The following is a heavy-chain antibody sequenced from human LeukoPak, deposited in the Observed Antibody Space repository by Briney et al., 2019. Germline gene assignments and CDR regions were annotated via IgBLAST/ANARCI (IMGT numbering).Heavy chain of an antibody. V-gene: IGHV2-70*11. J-gene: IGHJ4*02. CDR2: IDWDDDK. CDR3: ARMPVLRYFDWLLDY. CDR1: GFSLSTSGMC. Sequence: SGPTLLNPTQTLTLTCTFSGFSLSTSGMCVSWIRQPPGKALEWLSRIDWDDDKYYSTSLKTRLTISKDTSKNQVVLTMTNMDPVDTATYYCARMPVLRYFDWLLDYWGQGTLVTVSS. D-gene: IGHD3-9*01.